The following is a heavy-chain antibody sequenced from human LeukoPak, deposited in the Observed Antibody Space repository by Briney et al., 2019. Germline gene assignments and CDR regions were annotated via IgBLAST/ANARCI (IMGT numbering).Heavy chain of an antibody. Sequence: SETLSLTCTVSGGSISSYYWSWIRQPPGKGLEWIGYIYYSGSTNYNPSLKSRVTISVDTSKNQFSLKLSSVTAADTAVYYCARDFPPSDILTGYRSYWYFDLWSRGTLVTVSS. CDR3: ARDFPPSDILTGYRSYWYFDL. V-gene: IGHV4-59*01. J-gene: IGHJ2*01. D-gene: IGHD3-9*01. CDR1: GGSISSYY. CDR2: IYYSGST.